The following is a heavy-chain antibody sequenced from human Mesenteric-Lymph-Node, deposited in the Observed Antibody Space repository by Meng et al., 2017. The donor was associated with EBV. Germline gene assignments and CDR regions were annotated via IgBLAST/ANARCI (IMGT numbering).Heavy chain of an antibody. Sequence: QVQLVGSGGGVVSPGRSLTFSCSASGFIFANSAMHWVRQAPGKGLEWVAFISYDGSNKYYADSVKGRFTISRDNSKNTLYLQMNSLRAEDTAVYYCAKVGRPLQYWLDPWGQGTLVTVSS. V-gene: IGHV3-30*18. CDR3: AKVGRPLQYWLDP. CDR2: ISYDGSNK. D-gene: IGHD4-11*01. CDR1: GFIFANSA. J-gene: IGHJ5*02.